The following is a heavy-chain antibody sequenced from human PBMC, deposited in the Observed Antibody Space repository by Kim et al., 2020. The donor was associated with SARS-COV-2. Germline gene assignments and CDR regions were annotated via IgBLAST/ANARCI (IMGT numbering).Heavy chain of an antibody. CDR3: ARDVAGTVPGGWFDP. Sequence: GGSLRLSCAASGFTFSSYAMHWVRQAPGKGLEWVAVISYDGSNKYYADSVKGRFTISRDNSKNTLYLQMNSLRAEDTAVYYCARDVAGTVPGGWFDPWGHGTLVTVSS. D-gene: IGHD6-19*01. CDR1: GFTFSSYA. V-gene: IGHV3-30-3*01. J-gene: IGHJ5*02. CDR2: ISYDGSNK.